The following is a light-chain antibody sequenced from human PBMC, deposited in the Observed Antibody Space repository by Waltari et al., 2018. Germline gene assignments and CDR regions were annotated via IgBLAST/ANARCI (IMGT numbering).Light chain of an antibody. V-gene: IGLV2-11*01. J-gene: IGLJ2*01. CDR2: DVS. CDR1: SSDIGAYNF. Sequence: QSALTQPRSVSGSPGESVTITCTGTSSDIGAYNFVSWYQHHPGKGPKLLIYDVSGRPSGVPERFSGSKSGNTASLTSSGLQAEDDADYFCSSYAGTYTLGLFGAGTTLTV. CDR3: SSYAGTYTLGL.